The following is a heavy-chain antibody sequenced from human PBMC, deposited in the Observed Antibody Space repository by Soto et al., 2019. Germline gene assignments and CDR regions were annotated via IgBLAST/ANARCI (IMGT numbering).Heavy chain of an antibody. CDR1: GGTFSSYA. Sequence: GASVKVSCKASGGTFSSYAISWVRQAPGQGLDWMGGIIPIFGTANYAQKFQGRVTITADESTSTAYMELSSLRSEDTAVYYCARDQGVPTARQGYCSSTSCYYPFLYWGQGTLVTVSS. V-gene: IGHV1-69*13. CDR3: ARDQGVPTARQGYCSSTSCYYPFLY. CDR2: IIPIFGTA. J-gene: IGHJ4*02. D-gene: IGHD2-2*01.